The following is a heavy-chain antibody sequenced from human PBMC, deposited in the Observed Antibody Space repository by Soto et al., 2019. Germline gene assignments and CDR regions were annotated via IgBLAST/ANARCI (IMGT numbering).Heavy chain of an antibody. Sequence: SETLSLTCAVSGGSISSGGYSWSWIRQPPGKGLEWIGYIYYSGSTNYNPSLKSRVTISVDTSKNQFSLKLSSVTAADTAVYYCGSCLGRCAGGWHYWGQGTLVTVSS. CDR1: GGSISSGGYS. CDR3: GSCLGRCAGGWHY. J-gene: IGHJ4*02. D-gene: IGHD6-19*01. V-gene: IGHV4-61*08. CDR2: IYYSGST.